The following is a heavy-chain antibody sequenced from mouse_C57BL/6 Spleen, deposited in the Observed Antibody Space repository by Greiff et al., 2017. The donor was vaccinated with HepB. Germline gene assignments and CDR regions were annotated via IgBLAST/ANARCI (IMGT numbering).Heavy chain of an antibody. V-gene: IGHV5-4*03. CDR1: GFTFSSYA. D-gene: IGHD2-13*01. CDR3: ARRVTGYYFDY. CDR2: ISDGGSYT. Sequence: DVKLVESGGGLVKPGGSLKLSCAASGFTFSSYAMSWVRQTPEKRLEWVATISDGGSYTYYPDNVKGRFTISRDIAKNNLYLQMSHLKSEDTAMYYCARRVTGYYFDYWGQGTTLTVSS. J-gene: IGHJ2*01.